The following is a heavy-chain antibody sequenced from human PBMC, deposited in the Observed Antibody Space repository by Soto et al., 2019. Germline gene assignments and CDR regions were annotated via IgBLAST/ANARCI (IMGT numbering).Heavy chain of an antibody. CDR1: GGSLTGYY. CDR2: IKDGGVT. Sequence: QVHLQQWGAGLLKPSETLSLTCAVNGGSLTGYYWSWIRQPPGKGLEWIGEIKDGGVTNYSPSLKGQVTTSAATYKNQVSLKWDAVTDAGPAVHYCARFQAGIGATLWDQGNLVTVSS. CDR3: ARFQAGIGATL. J-gene: IGHJ4*02. V-gene: IGHV4-34*01. D-gene: IGHD5-12*01.